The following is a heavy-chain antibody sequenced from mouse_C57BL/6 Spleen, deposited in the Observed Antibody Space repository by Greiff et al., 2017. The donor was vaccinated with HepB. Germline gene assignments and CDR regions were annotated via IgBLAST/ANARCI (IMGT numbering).Heavy chain of an antibody. CDR2: IHPNSGST. V-gene: IGHV1-64*01. CDR3: ARGEDYYGSSYGDYAMDY. D-gene: IGHD1-1*01. CDR1: GYTFTSYW. Sequence: QVQLQQSGAELVKPGASVKLSCKASGYTFTSYWMHWVKQRPGQGLEWIGMIHPNSGSTNYNEKFKSKATLTVDKSSSTAYMQLSSLTSEDSAVYYCARGEDYYGSSYGDYAMDYWGQGTSVTVSS. J-gene: IGHJ4*01.